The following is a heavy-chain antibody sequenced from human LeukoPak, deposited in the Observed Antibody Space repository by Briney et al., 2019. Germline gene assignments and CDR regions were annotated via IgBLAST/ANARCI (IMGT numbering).Heavy chain of an antibody. CDR2: IIPILVTA. CDR1: GGTFSSYA. CDR3: ARDRDSSGWSRFDY. Sequence: SVKVSCKASGGTFSSYAISCVRHAPGQEVVWMGGIIPILVTANYAQKYQGRVTITADESTSPAYMELSSLRSEDTAVYYCARDRDSSGWSRFDYCGQGTLVTVSS. V-gene: IGHV1-69*01. D-gene: IGHD6-19*01. J-gene: IGHJ4*02.